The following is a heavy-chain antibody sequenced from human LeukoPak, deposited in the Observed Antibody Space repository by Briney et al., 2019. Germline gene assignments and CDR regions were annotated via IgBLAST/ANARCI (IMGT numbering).Heavy chain of an antibody. CDR3: AKSQTMVRGVIVGLNYYFDY. CDR2: ISGSGGST. CDR1: GFTFSSYA. J-gene: IGHJ4*02. Sequence: GGSLRLSCAASGFTFSSYAMSWVRQAPGKGLEWVSAISGSGGSTYYADSVKGRFTISRDNSKNTLYLQTNSLRAEDTAVYYCAKSQTMVRGVIVGLNYYFDYWGQGTLVTVSS. D-gene: IGHD3-10*01. V-gene: IGHV3-23*01.